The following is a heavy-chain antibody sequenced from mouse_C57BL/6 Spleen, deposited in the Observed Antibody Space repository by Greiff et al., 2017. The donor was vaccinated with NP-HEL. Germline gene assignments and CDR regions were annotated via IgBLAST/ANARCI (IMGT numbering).Heavy chain of an antibody. CDR1: GYTFTSYW. CDR2: INPSSGYT. V-gene: IGHV1-7*01. J-gene: IGHJ2*01. CDR3: ARSGGDRGFDY. Sequence: QVQLKQSGAELAKPGASVKLSCKASGYTFTSYWMHWVKQRPGQGLEWIGYINPSSGYTKSNQKFKDKATLTAAKSSSTVYMQLSSLTYADVAVYYCARSGGDRGFDYWGQGTTLTVSS. D-gene: IGHD3-1*01.